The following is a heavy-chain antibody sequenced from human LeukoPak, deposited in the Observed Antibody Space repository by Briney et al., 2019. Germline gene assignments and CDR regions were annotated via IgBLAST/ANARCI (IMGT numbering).Heavy chain of an antibody. V-gene: IGHV5-10-1*01. CDR3: ARLGGYDSDY. CDR1: GYSFTNYW. CDR2: IDPSDSYS. D-gene: IGHD5-12*01. J-gene: IGHJ4*02. Sequence: GESLKISCKGSGYSFTNYWISWVRQMPGKGLEWMGAIDPSDSYSKYSPSFQGHVTISADKSISTAYLQWSSLKAPDTAMYYCARLGGYDSDYWGQGTLVTVSS.